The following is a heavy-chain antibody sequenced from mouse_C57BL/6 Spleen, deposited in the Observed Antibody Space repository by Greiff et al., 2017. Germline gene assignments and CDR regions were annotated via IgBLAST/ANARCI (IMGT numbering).Heavy chain of an antibody. CDR2: ISSGSSTI. D-gene: IGHD1-1*01. CDR1: GFTFSDYG. Sequence: EVMLVESGGGLVKPGGSLKLSCAASGFTFSDYGMHWVRQAPEKGLEWVAYISSGSSTIYYADTVKGRFTISRDNAKNTLFLQMTSLRSEDTAMYYCARGGLDYYGSSPFAYWGQGTLVTVSA. V-gene: IGHV5-17*01. J-gene: IGHJ3*01. CDR3: ARGGLDYYGSSPFAY.